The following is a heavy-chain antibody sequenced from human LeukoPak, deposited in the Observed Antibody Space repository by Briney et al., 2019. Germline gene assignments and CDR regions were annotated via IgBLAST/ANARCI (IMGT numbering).Heavy chain of an antibody. CDR3: ARRLGYYDSSRNFDY. CDR2: IYHSGST. Sequence: SETLSLTCTVSGYSVSSGYYWGWIRQPPGKGLEWIGSIYHSGSTYYNPSLKSRVTISVDTSKNQFSLKLSSVTAADTAVYYCARRLGYYDSSRNFDYWGQGTLVTVPS. CDR1: GYSVSSGYY. J-gene: IGHJ4*02. V-gene: IGHV4-38-2*02. D-gene: IGHD3-22*01.